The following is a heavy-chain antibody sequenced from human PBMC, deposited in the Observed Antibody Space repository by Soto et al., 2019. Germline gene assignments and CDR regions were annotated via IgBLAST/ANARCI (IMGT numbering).Heavy chain of an antibody. CDR2: IYNGGSS. Sequence: QVQLQESGPGLVKPSETLSLTCTVSGGAIRNVHYCWSWIRQSPDKGLEWIVHIYNGGSSYNNPSLKSRVTISVDTSKNKFSLKLISVSAADTAVYYCARGPYGDKVDYWGQGTLVTVSS. CDR1: GGAIRNVHYC. V-gene: IGHV4-30-4*01. CDR3: ARGPYGDKVDY. D-gene: IGHD3-16*01. J-gene: IGHJ4*02.